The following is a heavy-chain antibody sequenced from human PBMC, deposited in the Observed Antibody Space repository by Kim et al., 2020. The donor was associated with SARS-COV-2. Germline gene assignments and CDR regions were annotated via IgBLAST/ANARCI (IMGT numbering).Heavy chain of an antibody. CDR2: GGKT. J-gene: IGHJ4*02. Sequence: GGKTYYADSVKGRFTVSRDSSKNTMYLKMNNLRVEDTAVYYCATHSSSGYWGQGTLVTVSS. D-gene: IGHD6-6*01. V-gene: IGHV3-53*01. CDR3: ATHSSSGY.